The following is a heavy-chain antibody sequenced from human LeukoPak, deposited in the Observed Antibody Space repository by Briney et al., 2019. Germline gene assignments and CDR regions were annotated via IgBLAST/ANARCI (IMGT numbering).Heavy chain of an antibody. CDR1: GSSVSNEC. Sequence: QPGGSLTLSCPASGSSVSNECTSSARQAPGKGLEWVSTISGNGITTYYADSVKGRFTISRDNPKNTLYLQMNSLRAEDTAVYYCAGVSSGYYYWGQGTLVTVSS. D-gene: IGHD3-22*01. V-gene: IGHV3-23*01. CDR2: ISGNGITT. J-gene: IGHJ4*02. CDR3: AGVSSGYYY.